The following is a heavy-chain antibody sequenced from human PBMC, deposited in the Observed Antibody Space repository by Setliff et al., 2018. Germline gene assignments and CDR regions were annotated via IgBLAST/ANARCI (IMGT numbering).Heavy chain of an antibody. CDR1: GDSISSSHFY. CDR3: ARSVFPRVTYYDFWNCYRLYFDY. V-gene: IGHV4-31*03. Sequence: SETLSLTCNVSGDSISSSHFYWSWIRQHPGKGLEWIGYIYYSGSTYYNPSLKSRLTISADTSNNQFSMNLNSVTVADTAVYYCARSVFPRVTYYDFWNCYRLYFDYWGQGILVTVSS. CDR2: IYYSGST. D-gene: IGHD3-3*01. J-gene: IGHJ4*02.